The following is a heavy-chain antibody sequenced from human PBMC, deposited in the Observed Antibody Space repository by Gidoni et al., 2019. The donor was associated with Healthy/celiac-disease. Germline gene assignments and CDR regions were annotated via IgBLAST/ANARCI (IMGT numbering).Heavy chain of an antibody. D-gene: IGHD1-26*01. CDR1: GGTFSSYA. CDR2: IIPIFGTA. J-gene: IGHJ6*03. V-gene: IGHV1-69*01. Sequence: VQLVQSGAEVKKPWSSVKVSCKASGGTFSSYAIRWVRQATGQGLEWMGGIIPIFGTANYAQKFQGRVTITADESTSTAYMELSNLRSEDTAVYYCARVSGIVGATGYYYYYYMDVWGKGTTVTVSS. CDR3: ARVSGIVGATGYYYYYYMDV.